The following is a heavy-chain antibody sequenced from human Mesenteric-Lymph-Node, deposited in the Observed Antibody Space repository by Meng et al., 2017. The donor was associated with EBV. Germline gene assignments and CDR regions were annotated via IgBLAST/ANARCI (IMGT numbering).Heavy chain of an antibody. CDR3: ARGEKGPIDY. CDR1: GGSFSGYY. J-gene: IGHJ4*02. V-gene: IGHV4-34*01. Sequence: RPKWGEGLLKPSGTLSLTCAVYGGSFSGYYWSWIRQPPGKGLEWIGEINHSGGTNYNPSLKSRVTISVDTSKNQFSLKLSSVTAADTAVYYCARGEKGPIDYWGQGTLVTVSS. CDR2: INHSGGT.